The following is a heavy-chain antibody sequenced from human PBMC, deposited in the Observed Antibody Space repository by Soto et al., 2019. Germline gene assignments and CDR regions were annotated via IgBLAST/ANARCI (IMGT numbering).Heavy chain of an antibody. Sequence: QVQLQESGPGLVKPSETLSLTCTVSGGSVSSYYWSWIRQPPGKGLEWIGYFYYGGSSNYNPSLKSRVTISVDTSKNQFSPRLSSVTAADTAVYYCARVGAKSPDYWGQGTLVTVSS. V-gene: IGHV4-59*02. CDR1: GGSVSSYY. CDR3: ARVGAKSPDY. CDR2: FYYGGSS. D-gene: IGHD1-26*01. J-gene: IGHJ4*02.